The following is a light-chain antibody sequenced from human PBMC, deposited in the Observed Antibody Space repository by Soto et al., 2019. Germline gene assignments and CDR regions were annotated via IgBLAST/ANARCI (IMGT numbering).Light chain of an antibody. CDR3: CSYAGSSTYV. CDR1: SSDVGSYNL. J-gene: IGLJ1*01. Sequence: SAGQSITIYCTGTSSDVGSYNLVSWYQQHPGKAPKLMIYEGSKRPSGVSNRFSGSKSGNTASLTISGLQAEDEADYYCCSYAGSSTYVFGTGTKVTVL. V-gene: IGLV2-23*01. CDR2: EGS.